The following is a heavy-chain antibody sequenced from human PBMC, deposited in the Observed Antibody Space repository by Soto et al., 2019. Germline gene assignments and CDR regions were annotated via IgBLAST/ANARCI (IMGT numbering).Heavy chain of an antibody. CDR2: ISAYNGNT. J-gene: IGHJ6*02. V-gene: IGHV1-18*01. Sequence: QVQLVQSGAEVKKPGASVKVSCKASGYTFTSYGISWVRQAPGQGLEWMGWISAYNGNTNYAQKLQGRVTMTTDTSTSTAYMELSSLRSEDTAVYYCAGAAVAGTRDYYYYGMDVWGQGTTVTVSS. CDR1: GYTFTSYG. CDR3: AGAAVAGTRDYYYYGMDV. D-gene: IGHD6-19*01.